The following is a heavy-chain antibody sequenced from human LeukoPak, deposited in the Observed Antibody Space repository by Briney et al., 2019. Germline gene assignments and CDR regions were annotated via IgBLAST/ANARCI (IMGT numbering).Heavy chain of an antibody. CDR1: GFTVSSNY. D-gene: IGHD6-6*01. J-gene: IGHJ4*02. V-gene: IGHV3-66*01. Sequence: GGSLRLSCAASGFTVSSNYMNWVRQAPGKGLEWVSVIYTGGSTYYADAVKGRFTISRDGSKNTLYLQMNGLRAEDTAVYYCARDPPAVAANTYGWGQGTLVTVSS. CDR3: ARDPPAVAANTYG. CDR2: IYTGGST.